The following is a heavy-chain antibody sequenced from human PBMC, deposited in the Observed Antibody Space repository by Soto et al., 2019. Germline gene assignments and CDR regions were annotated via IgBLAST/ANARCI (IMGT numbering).Heavy chain of an antibody. Sequence: QVQLVESGGGVVQPGRSLRLSCAASGFTFSSYAMHWVRQAPGKGLEWVAVISYDGSNKYYADSVKGRFTISRDNSKNTLYLQMNSLRAEDTAVYYCARGADKQWLVLGNYYYYGMDVWGQGTTVTVSS. V-gene: IGHV3-30-3*01. J-gene: IGHJ6*02. CDR2: ISYDGSNK. D-gene: IGHD6-19*01. CDR1: GFTFSSYA. CDR3: ARGADKQWLVLGNYYYYGMDV.